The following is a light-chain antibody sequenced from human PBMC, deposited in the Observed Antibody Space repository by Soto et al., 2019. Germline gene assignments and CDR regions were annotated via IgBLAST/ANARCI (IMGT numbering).Light chain of an antibody. Sequence: SVVTQSPRTLSLSRGERVTLSSRASQSIDNNHLAWYQQKPGQAPRLLIHGTSNRATGIPDRFSGSGSGADFTLTISSLEPEDFAVYYCQQRSNWPITFGQGTRLEIK. V-gene: IGKV3D-20*02. CDR1: QSIDNNH. CDR2: GTS. J-gene: IGKJ5*01. CDR3: QQRSNWPIT.